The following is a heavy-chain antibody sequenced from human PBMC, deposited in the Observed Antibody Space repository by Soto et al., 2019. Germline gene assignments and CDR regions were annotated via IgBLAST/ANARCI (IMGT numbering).Heavy chain of an antibody. V-gene: IGHV4-31*03. CDR2: IYYSGST. CDR1: GGSISSGGYY. Sequence: QVQLQESGPGLVKPSQTLSLTCTVSGGSISSGGYYWSWIRQHPGKGLEWIGYIYYSGSTYYNPSLKSRVTISVDTSKNQFSLKLSSVTAADTAVYYCARVAVVTARYYFDYWGQGTLVTVSS. J-gene: IGHJ4*02. CDR3: ARVAVVTARYYFDY. D-gene: IGHD2-21*02.